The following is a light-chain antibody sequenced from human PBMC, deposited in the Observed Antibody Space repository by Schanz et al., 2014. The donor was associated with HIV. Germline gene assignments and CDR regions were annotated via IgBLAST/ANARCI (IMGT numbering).Light chain of an antibody. CDR2: AAS. CDR1: QSISNY. Sequence: DIQMTQSPSSLSASVGDRVTITCRAGQSISNYLNWYQQKPGKAPKLLIYAASSLQSGVPSRFSGSGSGTDFTLTISSLQPEDFATYYCQQANSFPWTFGQGTKVEIK. CDR3: QQANSFPWT. V-gene: IGKV1-12*02. J-gene: IGKJ1*01.